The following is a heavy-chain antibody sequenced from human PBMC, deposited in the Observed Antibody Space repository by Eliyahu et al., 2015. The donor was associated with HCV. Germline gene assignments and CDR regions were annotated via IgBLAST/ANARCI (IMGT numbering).Heavy chain of an antibody. CDR3: ARPRSPTAVFVSDS. CDR2: IKQDGSEK. CDR1: GFXFSNYR. V-gene: IGHV3-7*01. J-gene: IGHJ4*02. Sequence: EVQLVESGGDLVQPGGSLRLSCAASGFXFSNYRMTWARQAPGKGLEGVASIKQDGSEKYYVDSVKGRFTISRDNAKNSLYLQMNSLRAEDTAVYYCARPRSPTAVFVSDSWGQGIQVTVSS.